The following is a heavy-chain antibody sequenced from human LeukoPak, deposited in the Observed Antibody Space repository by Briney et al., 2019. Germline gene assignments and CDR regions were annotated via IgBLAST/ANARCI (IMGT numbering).Heavy chain of an antibody. CDR1: GYTFTSHG. J-gene: IGHJ4*02. CDR3: ARVVGGYYGSGSYSGGENDY. D-gene: IGHD3-10*01. CDR2: ISAYNGNT. V-gene: IGHV1-18*01. Sequence: GASVKVSCKASGYTFTSHGISWVREAPGQGLEWVGWISAYNGNTNYAQKLQGRVTMTTDTSTSTAYMELRSLRSDDTAVYYCARVVGGYYGSGSYSGGENDYWGQGTLVTVSS.